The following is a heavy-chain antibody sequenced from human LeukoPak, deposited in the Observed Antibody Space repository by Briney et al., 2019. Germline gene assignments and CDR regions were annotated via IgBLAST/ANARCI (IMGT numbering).Heavy chain of an antibody. D-gene: IGHD4-23*01. CDR3: AKDLFSRYGGNSGPWDY. V-gene: IGHV3-23*01. Sequence: PGGSLRLSCAASGFTFSTYGMTWVRQAPGKGLEWVSAISGNGGSTYYADSVKGRFTISRDNSKNTLYLQMNSLRAEDTAVYYCAKDLFSRYGGNSGPWDYWGQGTLVTVSS. J-gene: IGHJ4*02. CDR1: GFTFSTYG. CDR2: ISGNGGST.